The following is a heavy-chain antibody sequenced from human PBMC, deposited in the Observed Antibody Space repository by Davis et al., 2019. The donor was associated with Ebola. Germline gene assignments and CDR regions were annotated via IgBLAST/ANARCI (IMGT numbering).Heavy chain of an antibody. D-gene: IGHD6-6*01. CDR3: AKEWGSSIVFGFDY. V-gene: IGHV3-23*01. CDR2: ISGSGGST. CDR1: GFTFSSYA. Sequence: GESLKISCAASGFTFSSYAMSWVRQAPGKGLEWVSTISGSGGSTYYADSVKGRFTISRDNSKNTLYLQMNSLRAEDTAVYYCAKEWGSSIVFGFDYWGQGTLVTVSS. J-gene: IGHJ4*02.